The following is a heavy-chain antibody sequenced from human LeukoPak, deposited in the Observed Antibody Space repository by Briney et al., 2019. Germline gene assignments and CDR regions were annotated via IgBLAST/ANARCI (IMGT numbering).Heavy chain of an antibody. D-gene: IGHD4-17*01. CDR2: ISARDGST. J-gene: IGHJ4*02. V-gene: IGHV3-23*01. CDR1: GFTFGIYT. Sequence: GGSLRLSCAASGFTFGIYTMSWVRQAPGQGLDWVSAISARDGSTYYADSVKGRFTISRDNSKNTLYLQMNSLRAEDTAVYYCAKLLNDYGDYYFDYWGQGTLVTVSS. CDR3: AKLLNDYGDYYFDY.